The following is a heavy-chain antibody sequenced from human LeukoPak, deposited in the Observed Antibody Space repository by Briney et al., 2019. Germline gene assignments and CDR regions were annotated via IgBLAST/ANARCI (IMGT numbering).Heavy chain of an antibody. V-gene: IGHV3-30-3*01. CDR1: GFTFSSYA. J-gene: IGHJ4*02. CDR3: ASGTGDVAY. Sequence: GRSPRLSCAASGFTFSSYAMHWVRQAPGKGLEWVAIISYDGSNKYYADSVKGRFTISRDNSKNTLYLQMNSLRAEDTAVYYCASGTGDVAYWGQGTLVTVSS. D-gene: IGHD5-24*01. CDR2: ISYDGSNK.